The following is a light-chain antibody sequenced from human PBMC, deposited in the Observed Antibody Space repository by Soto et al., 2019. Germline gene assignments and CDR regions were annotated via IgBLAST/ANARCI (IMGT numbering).Light chain of an antibody. CDR3: QQYNDWPLT. J-gene: IGKJ1*01. V-gene: IGKV3-15*01. CDR1: QVFGSS. CDR2: DAS. Sequence: DIVMTQSPATLSVSPGERATFSCRASQVFGSSLAWYQQKPGQAPRLLIYDASTRATGIPARFSGSGSGTEFTLTISSLQSEDFAVYYCQQYNDWPLTFGQGTKVDIK.